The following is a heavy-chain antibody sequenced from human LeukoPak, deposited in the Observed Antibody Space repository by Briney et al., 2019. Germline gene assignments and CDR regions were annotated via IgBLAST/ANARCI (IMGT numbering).Heavy chain of an antibody. Sequence: GGSLRLSCAASGFTFSSYEMNWVRQAPGKGLEWVSYISSSGSTIYYADSVKGRFTISRDNAKNSLYQQMNSLRAEDTAVYYCARDQGRFDYWGQGTLVTVSS. CDR2: ISSSGSTI. CDR3: ARDQGRFDY. CDR1: GFTFSSYE. J-gene: IGHJ4*02. V-gene: IGHV3-48*03.